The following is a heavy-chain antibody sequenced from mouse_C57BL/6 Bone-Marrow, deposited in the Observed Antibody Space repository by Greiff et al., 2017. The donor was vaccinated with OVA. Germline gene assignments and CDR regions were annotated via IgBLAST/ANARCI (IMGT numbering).Heavy chain of an antibody. CDR3: TRDWGTTVVATDAY. D-gene: IGHD1-1*01. J-gene: IGHJ3*01. Sequence: EVMLVESGEGLVKPGGSLKLSCAASGFTFSSYAMSWVRQTPEKRLEWVAYISSGGEYIYYADTVKGRFPISRDNARNTLYLQMSSLKSEDTAMYYCTRDWGTTVVATDAYWGQGTLVTVSA. V-gene: IGHV5-9-1*02. CDR1: GFTFSSYA. CDR2: ISSGGEYI.